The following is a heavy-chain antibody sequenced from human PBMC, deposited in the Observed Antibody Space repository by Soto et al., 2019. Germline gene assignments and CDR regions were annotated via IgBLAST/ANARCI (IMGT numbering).Heavy chain of an antibody. CDR3: ARPRGTTPAVWYFDR. CDR2: VYHSGRT. J-gene: IGHJ2*01. Sequence: QVQLPASGPGLVKPSETLSLTCTVSGDSISSHSWSWLRQPPGTGLEWIGYVYHSGRTDSNPPLKSRVPISMDTSKNQISLSLTSATAADTAVYYWARPRGTTPAVWYFDRWGRGTLVTVSS. V-gene: IGHV4-59*08. D-gene: IGHD2-2*01. CDR1: GDSISSHS.